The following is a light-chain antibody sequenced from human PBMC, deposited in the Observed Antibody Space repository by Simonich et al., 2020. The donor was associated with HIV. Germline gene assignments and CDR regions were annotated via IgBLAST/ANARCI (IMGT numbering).Light chain of an antibody. CDR2: EGR. V-gene: IGLV2-23*03. CDR1: SSDVGSYNL. J-gene: IGLJ2*01. Sequence: QSALTQPASVSGSPGQSITISCTGTSSDVGSYNLVAWYQQHPGKAPKLMIYEGRKRPSVVSNRFAGYKCGNTASLTSSGLQAEDEADYSCCSYAGSSTFVVFGGGTKLTVL. CDR3: CSYAGSSTFVV.